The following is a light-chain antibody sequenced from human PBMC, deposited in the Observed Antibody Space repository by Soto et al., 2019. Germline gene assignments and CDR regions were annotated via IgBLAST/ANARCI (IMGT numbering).Light chain of an antibody. Sequence: QSALTQPRSVCGSPGQSVTISCSGTRSDVGGYKSVSWYQQESGKVPKLIIYDVNKRPSGVPDRFSGSKSDTVASLTISGLQADDEADYFCCSYSARYTWVFGGGTKLTVL. J-gene: IGLJ3*02. CDR3: CSYSARYTWV. V-gene: IGLV2-11*01. CDR2: DVN. CDR1: RSDVGGYKS.